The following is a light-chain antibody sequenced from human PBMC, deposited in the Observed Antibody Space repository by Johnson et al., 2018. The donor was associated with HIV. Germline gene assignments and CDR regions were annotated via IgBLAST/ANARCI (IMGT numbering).Light chain of an antibody. J-gene: IGLJ1*01. CDR3: ATWEASLSANV. V-gene: IGLV1-51*01. CDR2: DNN. Sequence: QSVLTQPPSVSAAQGQKVTISCSGSSSNIGNNYVSWYQQLPGTAPKLLIYDNNKRPSGVPDRFSGSKSAASATLDITGLQSGDEGDYYCATWEASLSANVVGPGTKVTVL. CDR1: SSNIGNNY.